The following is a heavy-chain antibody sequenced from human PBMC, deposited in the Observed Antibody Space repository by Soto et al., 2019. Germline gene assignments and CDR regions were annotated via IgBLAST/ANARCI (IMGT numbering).Heavy chain of an antibody. CDR3: ARVERSGWYVSY. D-gene: IGHD6-19*01. CDR2: IYFSGST. Sequence: QLQLQESGPGLVKPSETLSLTCTVSGGSISRSSYHWGWIRQPPGRGLEWIGPIYFSGSTYYNPSFTSRVYISVDRTKNQSSLRLRSVTDADTAVYYCARVERSGWYVSYWGQGTLVTVSS. CDR1: GGSISRSSYH. V-gene: IGHV4-39*01. J-gene: IGHJ4*02.